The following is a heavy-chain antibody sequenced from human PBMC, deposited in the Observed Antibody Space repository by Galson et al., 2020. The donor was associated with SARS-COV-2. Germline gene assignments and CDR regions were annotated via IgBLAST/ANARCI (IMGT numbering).Heavy chain of an antibody. J-gene: IGHJ3*02. CDR2: IWYDGSNK. CDR1: GFTFNSYG. V-gene: IGHV3-33*01. D-gene: IGHD6-19*01. Sequence: QHGESLKISCAAPGFTFNSYGMHWVRQAPGKGLEWVAVIWYDGSNKYYADSVKGRFTISRDNSKNTLYLQMNSLRAEDTAVYYCAREVPLGQQWLDYDAFDIWGQGTMVTVSS. CDR3: AREVPLGQQWLDYDAFDI.